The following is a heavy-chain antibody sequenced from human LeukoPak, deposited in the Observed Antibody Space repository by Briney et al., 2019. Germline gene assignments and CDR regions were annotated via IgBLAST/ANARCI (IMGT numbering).Heavy chain of an antibody. CDR1: GGSISSYY. CDR2: IYYSGST. CDR3: ARRVDTAMANWFDP. J-gene: IGHJ5*02. D-gene: IGHD5-18*01. V-gene: IGHV4-59*08. Sequence: PSETLSLTCTVSGGSISSYYWSWIRQPPGKGLEWIGYIYYSGSTNYNPSLKSRVTISVDTSKNQFSLKLSSVTAADTAVYYCARRVDTAMANWFDPWGQGTLVTVSS.